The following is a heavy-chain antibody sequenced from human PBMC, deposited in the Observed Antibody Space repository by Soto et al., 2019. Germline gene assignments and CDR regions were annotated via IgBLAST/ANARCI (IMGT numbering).Heavy chain of an antibody. CDR3: ARALLPHDAFDI. J-gene: IGHJ3*02. CDR2: IYSGGNT. CDR1: GFTVSSNY. V-gene: IGHV3-66*01. Sequence: EVQLVESGGGLVQPGGSLRLSCAASGFTVSSNYMSWVRQAPGKGLEWVSVIYSGGNTYYADSVKGRFTISRDNSKNTLYLQMNSLRAEDTAVYYCARALLPHDAFDIWGQGTMVTVSS.